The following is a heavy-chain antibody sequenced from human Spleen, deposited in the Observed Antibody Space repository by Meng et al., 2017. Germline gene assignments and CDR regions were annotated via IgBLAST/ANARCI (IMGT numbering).Heavy chain of an antibody. D-gene: IGHD5-24*01. CDR2: IGTKPNSYAA. CDR3: ANARDGSRYYLFDP. Sequence: GESLKISCGGPGVNFSGSDIHWVRQASGKGLEWVGRIGTKPNSYAAAYAASVRGRFTISRDNYRTTLFLHLNSLKPADTALYYCANARDGSRYYLFDPWGQGTLVTVSS. J-gene: IGHJ5*01. CDR1: GVNFSGSD. V-gene: IGHV3-73*01.